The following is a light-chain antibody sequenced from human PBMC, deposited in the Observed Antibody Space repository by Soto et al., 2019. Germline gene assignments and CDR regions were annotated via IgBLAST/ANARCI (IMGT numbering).Light chain of an antibody. J-gene: IGKJ1*01. CDR3: QQYNGYWT. CDR1: QSISGS. CDR2: EAS. Sequence: GDRVTITCRASQSISGSLAWYQQKPGKAPKLLIYEASNLKSGVPSRFSGSGSGTEYTLTISSLQPDDSASYYCQQYNGYWTFGQGIRVEIK. V-gene: IGKV1-5*03.